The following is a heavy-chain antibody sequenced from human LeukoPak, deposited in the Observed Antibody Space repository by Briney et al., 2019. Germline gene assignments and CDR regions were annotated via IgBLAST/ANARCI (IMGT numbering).Heavy chain of an antibody. CDR3: VRVAAGTGSFDI. Sequence: GGSLRLSCAASGFTISSYWMHWVRQAPGKGLVWVSRINTDGRTINYADSVEGRFTISRDIAKNTLYLQMNSLRAEDTAVYYCVRVAAGTGSFDIWGQGTMVTVSS. J-gene: IGHJ3*02. V-gene: IGHV3-74*01. CDR2: INTDGRTI. D-gene: IGHD6-13*01. CDR1: GFTISSYW.